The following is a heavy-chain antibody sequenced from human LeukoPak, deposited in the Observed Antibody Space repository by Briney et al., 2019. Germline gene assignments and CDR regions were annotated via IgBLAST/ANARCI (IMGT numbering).Heavy chain of an antibody. D-gene: IGHD1-26*01. CDR2: ICYDGSNK. Sequence: GGSLRLSCAASGFTFSSYGMHWVRQAPGKGLEWVAVICYDGSNKYYADSVKGRFTISRDNSKNTLYLQMNSLRAEDTAVYYCAKTSGSYLTTPGFDYWGQGTLVTVSS. J-gene: IGHJ4*02. CDR1: GFTFSSYG. CDR3: AKTSGSYLTTPGFDY. V-gene: IGHV3-33*06.